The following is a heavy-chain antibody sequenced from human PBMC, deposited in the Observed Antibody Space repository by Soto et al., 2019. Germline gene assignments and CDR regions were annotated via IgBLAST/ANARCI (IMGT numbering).Heavy chain of an antibody. V-gene: IGHV3-21*01. D-gene: IGHD4-17*01. J-gene: IGHJ5*02. CDR2: ISSSSSYI. CDR3: ARVPTTVTTLYWFDP. Sequence: GGSLRLSCAASGFTFSSYSMNWVRQAPGKGLEWVSSISSSSSYIYYADSVKGRFTISRDNAKNSLYLQMNSLRAEDTAVYYCARVPTTVTTLYWFDPWGQGTLVTVSS. CDR1: GFTFSSYS.